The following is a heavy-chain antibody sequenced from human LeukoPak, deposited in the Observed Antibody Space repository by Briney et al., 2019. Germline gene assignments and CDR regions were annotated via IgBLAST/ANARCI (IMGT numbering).Heavy chain of an antibody. D-gene: IGHD3-10*01. CDR2: IIPIFGTA. CDR1: GGTFSSYA. CDR3: ARDLTDHYYGRHYYYYMDV. J-gene: IGHJ6*03. Sequence: ASVKVSCKASGGTFSSYAISWVRQAPGQGLEWMGGIIPIFGTANYAQKFQGRVTITADESTSTAYMELSSLRSEDTAVYYCARDLTDHYYGRHYYYYMDVWGKGTTVTISS. V-gene: IGHV1-69*13.